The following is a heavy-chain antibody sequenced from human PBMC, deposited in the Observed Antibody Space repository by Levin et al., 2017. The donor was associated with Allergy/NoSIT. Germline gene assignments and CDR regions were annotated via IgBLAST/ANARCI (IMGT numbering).Heavy chain of an antibody. V-gene: IGHV4-61*01. J-gene: IGHJ6*02. CDR2: VCYSGRT. CDR1: GGSVFSGSYY. Sequence: SQTLSLTCTVSGGSVFSGSYYWSWIRQPPGKGLEYIGYVCYSGRTNYNPSLKSRVTISMDTSKNQLSLKLSSVSAADTAVYYCARGLIIAQGGSKYYDGVDVWGQGTPVTVSS. D-gene: IGHD3-10*01. CDR3: ARGLIIAQGGSKYYDGVDV.